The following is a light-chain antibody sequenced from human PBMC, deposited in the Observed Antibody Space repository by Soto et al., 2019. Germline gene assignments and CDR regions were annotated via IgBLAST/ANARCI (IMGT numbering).Light chain of an antibody. CDR1: QTISSW. CDR2: KAS. J-gene: IGKJ1*01. Sequence: DIQITQSPSTLSGSVGDRVTITCRASQTISSWLAWYQQKPGKAPNILIYKASTLKSGVPSRFRGSGSGTEFTLTISRLQPDDFETYYCQHYNSYSEAFGQGTKVDIK. CDR3: QHYNSYSEA. V-gene: IGKV1-5*03.